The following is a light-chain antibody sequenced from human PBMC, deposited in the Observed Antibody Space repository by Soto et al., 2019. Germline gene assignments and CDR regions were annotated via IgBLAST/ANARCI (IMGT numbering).Light chain of an antibody. J-gene: IGKJ1*01. Sequence: EIVLTQSPGTRSLSPGERATLSCRASQSVSSSYLAWYQQKPGQAPRLLMYGASSRATGIPDRFSGSGSGTDCTLTISRLENEDCAVYYCQQYGSSTWTFGQGTKVDIK. V-gene: IGKV3-20*01. CDR2: GAS. CDR1: QSVSSSY. CDR3: QQYGSSTWT.